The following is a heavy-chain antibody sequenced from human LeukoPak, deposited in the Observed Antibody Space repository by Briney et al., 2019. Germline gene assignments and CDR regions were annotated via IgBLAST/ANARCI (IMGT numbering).Heavy chain of an antibody. CDR2: MYHSGST. CDR1: GGSISDVNW. J-gene: IGHJ4*02. Sequence: SETLSLTCAVSGGSISDVNWGTWVRQTPGKGLEWIGEMYHSGSTRYNPSLKSRVTISLDKSKNQFSLKVSPVTAADTAIYYCARHDYGDPYFDYWGQGTLVTVSS. V-gene: IGHV4-4*02. D-gene: IGHD4-17*01. CDR3: ARHDYGDPYFDY.